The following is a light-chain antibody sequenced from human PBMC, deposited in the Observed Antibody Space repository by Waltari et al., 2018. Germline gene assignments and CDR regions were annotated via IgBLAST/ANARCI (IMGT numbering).Light chain of an antibody. V-gene: IGKV1-9*01. J-gene: IGKJ4*01. CDR2: AAS. CDR3: QQLHSYPRT. CDR1: QGMGSY. Sequence: DIQLTQSPSFLSASVGDRVTITCRSSQGMGSYLAWYQQQPGKAPTLLIYAASTLQSGVPSRVSGSYSGTEFTLTVSSLQPEDFASYFCQQLHSYPRTFGGGTKMEI.